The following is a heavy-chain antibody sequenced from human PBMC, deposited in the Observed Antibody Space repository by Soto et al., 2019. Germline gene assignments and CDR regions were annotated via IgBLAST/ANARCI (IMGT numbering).Heavy chain of an antibody. V-gene: IGHV3-30*18. Sequence: PGGSLRLSCAASGFTFSGYAMSWVRQAPGKGLEWVAVVYGDGRNTHYADSVKGRFTISRDSSKNTVSLEMTSLRAEDTAVYYCAKGGRQWLVTSDFNYWGQGALVTVSS. CDR1: GFTFSGYA. D-gene: IGHD6-19*01. CDR3: AKGGRQWLVTSDFNY. J-gene: IGHJ4*02. CDR2: VYGDGRNT.